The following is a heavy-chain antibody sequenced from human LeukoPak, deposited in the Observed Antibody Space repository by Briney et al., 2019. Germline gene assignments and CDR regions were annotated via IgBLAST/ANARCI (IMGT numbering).Heavy chain of an antibody. Sequence: PSETLTLTCTVSGGPISRYYWSWIRQPPGKGLEGIGYIFYSGNTNYNPSLESRVTISVDTSKNQFSLKLSSVTAADTAVYYCASHYYYGSGSYYYFDYWGQGTLVTVSS. D-gene: IGHD3-10*01. CDR3: ASHYYYGSGSYYYFDY. J-gene: IGHJ4*02. V-gene: IGHV4-59*01. CDR2: IFYSGNT. CDR1: GGPISRYY.